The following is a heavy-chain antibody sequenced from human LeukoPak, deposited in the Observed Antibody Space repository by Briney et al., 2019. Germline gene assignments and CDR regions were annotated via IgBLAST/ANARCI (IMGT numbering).Heavy chain of an antibody. V-gene: IGHV1-69*10. CDR3: ARVISGSYYGWFDP. Sequence: ASVKVSCKASGGTFSSYSISWVRQAPGQGLEWMGGIIPMFDITNYAQKFQGRVTMTRDTSTSTVYMELSSLRSEDTAVYYCARVISGSYYGWFDPWGQGTLVTVSS. D-gene: IGHD1-26*01. CDR2: IIPMFDIT. J-gene: IGHJ5*02. CDR1: GGTFSSYS.